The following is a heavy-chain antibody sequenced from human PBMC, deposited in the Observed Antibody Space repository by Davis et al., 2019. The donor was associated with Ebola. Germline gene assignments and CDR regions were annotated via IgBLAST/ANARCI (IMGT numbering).Heavy chain of an antibody. D-gene: IGHD3-16*01. CDR2: ISYDATEK. J-gene: IGHJ4*02. CDR3: ARVIQSYDLDY. CDR1: GFTFSSYG. Sequence: PGGSLRLSCAASGFTFSSYGLHWVRQAPGKGLEWVAFISYDATEKKYADSVKGRFTISRDKSKNTLSLQMNSLRTEDTAIYYCARVIQSYDLDYWGQGTLVTVSS. V-gene: IGHV3-30-3*01.